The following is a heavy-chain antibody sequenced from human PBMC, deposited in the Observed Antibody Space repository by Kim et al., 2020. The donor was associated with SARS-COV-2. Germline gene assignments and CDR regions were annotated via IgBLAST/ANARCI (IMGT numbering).Heavy chain of an antibody. J-gene: IGHJ4*02. CDR3: AGTETTWARFNY. V-gene: IGHV4-59*13. Sequence: SETLSLTCTVSGGSISSYYWSWIRQPPGKGLDWIAFIYHTGSTTYNPSLKSRVTISIDTSNNQFSLKLNSVTAADTAVYYCAGTETTWARFNYWGQGTLVTVSS. D-gene: IGHD1-26*01. CDR2: IYHTGST. CDR1: GGSISSYY.